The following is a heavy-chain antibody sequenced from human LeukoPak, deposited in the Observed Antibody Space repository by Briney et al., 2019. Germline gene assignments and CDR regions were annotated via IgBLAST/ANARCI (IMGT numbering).Heavy chain of an antibody. V-gene: IGHV4-59*01. J-gene: IGHJ6*03. CDR3: ARGIVEGYSYGWFYYMDV. Sequence: SETLSLTCTVSGGSISSYYWNWMRQPPGKGMEWIGYIFRSGSTNYNPSLKSRVTISVDTSKNHFSLNLGSVTAADTAVYYCARGIVEGYSYGWFYYMDVWGKGTTVTVS. CDR2: IFRSGST. D-gene: IGHD5-18*01. CDR1: GGSISSYY.